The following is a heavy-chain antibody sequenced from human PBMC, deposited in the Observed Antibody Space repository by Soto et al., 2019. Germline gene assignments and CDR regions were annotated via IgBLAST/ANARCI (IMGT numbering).Heavy chain of an antibody. D-gene: IGHD2-15*01. CDR1: GDSISSYY. CDR3: ARERAAATTYGWFDP. V-gene: IGHV4-59*01. Sequence: QVQLQESGPGLVKPSETLSLTCTVSGDSISSYYWSWIRQPPGRGLEWIGDIYYSRSSTNYNPSLKSRVTMSVDTSKNQFSLKLTSVTAADTAIYYCARERAAATTYGWFDPWGQGTLVTVSS. J-gene: IGHJ5*02. CDR2: IYYSRSST.